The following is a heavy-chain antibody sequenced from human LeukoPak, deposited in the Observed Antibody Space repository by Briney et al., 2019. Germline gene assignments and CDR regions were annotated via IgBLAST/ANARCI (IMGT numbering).Heavy chain of an antibody. Sequence: GKSQRLSCVASGFTFSRFNMHWVRQAPGKGLEWVALIWYDGTDTYYADAVKGRFTISRDDSKNTVYLQMNSLRAEDTAFYYCARGFLDFDFWGHGTLVTVPS. D-gene: IGHD3-3*01. CDR3: ARGFLDFDF. CDR2: IWYDGTDT. CDR1: GFTFSRFN. V-gene: IGHV3-33*01. J-gene: IGHJ4*01.